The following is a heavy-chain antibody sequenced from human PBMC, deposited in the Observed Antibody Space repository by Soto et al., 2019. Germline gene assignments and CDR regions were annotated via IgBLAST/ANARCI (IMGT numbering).Heavy chain of an antibody. CDR1: GGTFSSYA. D-gene: IGHD1-1*01. J-gene: IGHJ4*02. CDR3: ARAAPVEIPTIDLYYFDY. CDR2: IIPIFGTA. Sequence: QVQVVQSGAEVKKPGSSVKVSCKASGGTFSSYAISWVRQAPGQGLEWMGGIIPIFGTANYAQKFQGRVPITAAESTSTAYMDLSILRSEDTAVYYCARAAPVEIPTIDLYYFDYWGQGTLVTVSS. V-gene: IGHV1-69*01.